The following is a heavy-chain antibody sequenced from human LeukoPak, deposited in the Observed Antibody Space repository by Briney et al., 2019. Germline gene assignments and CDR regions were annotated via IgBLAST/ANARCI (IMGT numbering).Heavy chain of an antibody. CDR3: ARDLYGDYDFGYYYGMDV. CDR2: ISYDGSNK. V-gene: IGHV3-30-3*01. J-gene: IGHJ6*02. CDR1: GFTFSSYA. D-gene: IGHD4-17*01. Sequence: GGSLRLSCAASGFTFSSYAMHWVRQAPGKGLEWVAVISYDGSNKYYADSVKGRFTIPRDNSKNTLYLQMNSLRAEDTAVYYCARDLYGDYDFGYYYGMDVWGQGTTVTVSS.